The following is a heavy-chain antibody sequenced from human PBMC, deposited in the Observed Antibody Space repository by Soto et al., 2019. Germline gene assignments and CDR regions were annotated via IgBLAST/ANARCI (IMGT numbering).Heavy chain of an antibody. CDR1: GGSISSYY. D-gene: IGHD4-17*01. V-gene: IGHV4-59*08. CDR3: ASTDYGDYGYFQH. Sequence: QVQLQESGPGLVKPSETLSLTCTVSGGSISSYYWSWIRQPPGKGLEWIGYIYYSGSTNYNPALKSRVTISVHTSKNQFSLKLSSVTAADTAVYYCASTDYGDYGYFQHWGQGTLVTVSS. J-gene: IGHJ1*01. CDR2: IYYSGST.